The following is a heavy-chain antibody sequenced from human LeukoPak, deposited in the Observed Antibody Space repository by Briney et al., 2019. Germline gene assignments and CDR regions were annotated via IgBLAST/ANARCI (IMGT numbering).Heavy chain of an antibody. J-gene: IGHJ4*02. D-gene: IGHD6-13*01. V-gene: IGHV3-23*01. Sequence: GGSLRLSCAASGFTFSSYEMNWVRQAPGKGLEWVSAISGSGGSTYYADSVKGRFTISRDNSKNTLYLQMNSLRAEDTAVYYCANWRAAAGRAFDYWGQGTLVTVSS. CDR1: GFTFSSYE. CDR2: ISGSGGST. CDR3: ANWRAAAGRAFDY.